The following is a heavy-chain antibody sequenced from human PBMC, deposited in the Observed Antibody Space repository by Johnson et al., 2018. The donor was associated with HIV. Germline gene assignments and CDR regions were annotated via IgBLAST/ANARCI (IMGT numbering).Heavy chain of an antibody. CDR2: ISYDGSNK. J-gene: IGHJ3*02. V-gene: IGHV3-30*18. CDR1: GFTFSSYA. CDR3: AKAPGGGSRSLDAFDI. D-gene: IGHD1-26*01. Sequence: QVQLVESGGGLVQPGGSLRLSCAASGFTFSSYAMSWVRQAPGKGLEWVAVISYDGSNKYYADSVKGRFTISRDNSKNTLYLQMNSLRAEDTAVYYCAKAPGGGSRSLDAFDIWGQGTMVTVSS.